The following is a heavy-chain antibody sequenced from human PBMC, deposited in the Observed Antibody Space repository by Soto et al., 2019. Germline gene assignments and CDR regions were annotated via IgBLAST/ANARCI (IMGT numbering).Heavy chain of an antibody. D-gene: IGHD4-17*01. CDR2: IIPIFGTA. Sequence: QVQLVQSGAEVKKPGSSVKVSCKASGGTFSSYAISWVRQAPGQGLEWMGGIIPIFGTANYAQKFQGRVTSTPDESTSTAYMELSRLRSEDTAVHYCARGACGAGSNWFDPWGQGTLGTGSA. J-gene: IGHJ5*02. CDR1: GGTFSSYA. CDR3: ARGACGAGSNWFDP. V-gene: IGHV1-69*05.